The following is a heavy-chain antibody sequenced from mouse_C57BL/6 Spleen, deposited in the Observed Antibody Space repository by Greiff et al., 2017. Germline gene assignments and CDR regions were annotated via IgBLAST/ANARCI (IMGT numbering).Heavy chain of an antibody. CDR3: ARGDYGDYYAMDD. CDR2: IYPGSGNT. J-gene: IGHJ4*01. CDR1: GYAFTDYY. Sequence: QVQLQQSGAELVRPGASVKLSCKASGYAFTDYYINWVKQRPGQGLEWIARIYPGSGNTYYNEKFKGKATLTAEKSSSTAYMQLSSLTSEDSAVYFCARGDYGDYYAMDDWGQGTSVTVSS. D-gene: IGHD2-4*01. V-gene: IGHV1-76*01.